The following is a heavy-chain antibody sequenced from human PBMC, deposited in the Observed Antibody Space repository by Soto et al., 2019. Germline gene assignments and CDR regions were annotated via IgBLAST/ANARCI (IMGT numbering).Heavy chain of an antibody. D-gene: IGHD6-19*01. Sequence: EVQLLESGGNLVQPGGSLRLSCAASGFTFSNYAMSWVRQAPGKGLEWVSVVSGSGDSTYYADSVKGRFTISRDNSKNTLYLQMTSLRAEDMAVYYCARRTSGWYVDYWGQGTLVTVSS. CDR3: ARRTSGWYVDY. V-gene: IGHV3-23*01. CDR2: VSGSGDST. J-gene: IGHJ4*02. CDR1: GFTFSNYA.